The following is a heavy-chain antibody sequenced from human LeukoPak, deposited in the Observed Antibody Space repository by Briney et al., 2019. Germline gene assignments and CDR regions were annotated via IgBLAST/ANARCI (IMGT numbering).Heavy chain of an antibody. CDR1: GFTFSNAW. J-gene: IGHJ4*02. D-gene: IGHD3-10*01. CDR3: TTTRLLWFGELANDY. CDR2: IKSKTDGGTT. V-gene: IGHV3-15*01. Sequence: PGGSLRLSCAASGFTFSNAWMSWVRQAPGKGLEWVGRIKSKTDGGTTDYAAPVKGRFTISRDDSKNTLYLQMNSLKTEDTAVYYCTTTRLLWFGELANDYWGQGTLVTVPS.